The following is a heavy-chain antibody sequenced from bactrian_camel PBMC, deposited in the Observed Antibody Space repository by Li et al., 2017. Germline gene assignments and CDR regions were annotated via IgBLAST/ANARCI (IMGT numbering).Heavy chain of an antibody. D-gene: IGHD4*01. V-gene: IGHV3S32*01. J-gene: IGHJ4*01. Sequence: QLVESGGGSVQAGGSLRLSCAISGRSNENYFLAWFRQPPGKEREGVAAMYTGFGGGNIYYDDSVKGRFTISQDNAKNTLYLQMDSLKPEDTAMYYCAADTVKASLATIAQFAAYEGHGTQVTVS. CDR1: GRSNENYF. CDR2: MYTGFGGGNI.